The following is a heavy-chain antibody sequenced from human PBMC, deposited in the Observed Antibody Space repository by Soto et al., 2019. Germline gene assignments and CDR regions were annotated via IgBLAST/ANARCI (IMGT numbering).Heavy chain of an antibody. CDR3: TMNPGYFSCGSCYRFHLAD. V-gene: IGHV1-18*01. CDR2: ISAYNGNT. Sequence: ASVKVSCKASGYTFTSYGISWVRQAPGQGLEWMGWISAYNGNTNYAQKLQGRVTMTTDTSTSTAYMELRSLRSDDTAVYYCTMNPGYFSCGSCYRFHLADWGQGTLVTVSS. D-gene: IGHD2-15*01. CDR1: GYTFTSYG. J-gene: IGHJ1*01.